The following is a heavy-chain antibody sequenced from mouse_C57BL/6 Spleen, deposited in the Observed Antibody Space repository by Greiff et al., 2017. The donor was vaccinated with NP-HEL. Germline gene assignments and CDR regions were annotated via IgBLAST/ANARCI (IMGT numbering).Heavy chain of an antibody. CDR2: IYPGDGDT. Sequence: QVQLKQSGPELVKPGASVKISCKASGYAFSSSWMNWVKQRPGKGLEWIGRIYPGDGDTNYNGKFKGKATLTADKSSSTAYMQLSSLTSEDSAVYFCARGTAQEDLDYWGQGTTLTVSS. J-gene: IGHJ2*01. D-gene: IGHD3-2*02. CDR1: GYAFSSSW. CDR3: ARGTAQEDLDY. V-gene: IGHV1-82*01.